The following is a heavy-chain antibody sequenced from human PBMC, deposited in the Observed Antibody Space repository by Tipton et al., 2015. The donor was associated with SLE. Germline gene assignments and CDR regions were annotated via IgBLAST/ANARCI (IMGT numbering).Heavy chain of an antibody. CDR2: INHSGST. Sequence: TLSLTCAVYGGSFSGYYWSWIRQPPGKGLEWIGEINHSGSTNYNPSLKSRVTISVDTSKNQFSLKLGSVTAADTAVYYCARLIAVGRDYWGQGTLVTVSS. CDR1: GGSFSGYY. CDR3: ARLIAVGRDY. D-gene: IGHD6-19*01. J-gene: IGHJ4*02. V-gene: IGHV4-34*01.